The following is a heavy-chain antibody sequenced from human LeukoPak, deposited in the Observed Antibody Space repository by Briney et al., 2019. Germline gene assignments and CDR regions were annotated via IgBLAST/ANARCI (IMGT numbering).Heavy chain of an antibody. D-gene: IGHD5-12*01. Sequence: PGGSLRLSCAASGFTFSDHYMDWVRQAPGKGLEWVSYISSSGSTIYYADSVKGRFTISRDNAKNSLYLQMNSLRAEDTAVYYCARVPYSGYAEFDYWGQGTLVTVSS. CDR2: ISSSGSTI. V-gene: IGHV3-11*04. CDR1: GFTFSDHY. J-gene: IGHJ4*02. CDR3: ARVPYSGYAEFDY.